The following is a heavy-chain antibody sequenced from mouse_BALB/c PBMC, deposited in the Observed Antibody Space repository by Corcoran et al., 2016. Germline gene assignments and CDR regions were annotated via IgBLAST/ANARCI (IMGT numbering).Heavy chain of an antibody. CDR3: ASGSSSYYFDY. D-gene: IGHD1-1*01. V-gene: IGHV14-1*02. Sequence: EVQLQQSGAELVRPGALVKLSCKASGFNIKDYYMHWVKQRPEQGLEWIGWIDPENGNTIYDPKFQGKASITADTSSNTAYLQLSSLTSEDTAVYYCASGSSSYYFDYWGQGTTLTVSS. J-gene: IGHJ2*01. CDR2: IDPENGNT. CDR1: GFNIKDYY.